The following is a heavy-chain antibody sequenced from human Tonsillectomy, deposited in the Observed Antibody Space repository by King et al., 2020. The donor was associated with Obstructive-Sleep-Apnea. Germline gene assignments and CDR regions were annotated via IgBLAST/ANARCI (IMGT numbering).Heavy chain of an antibody. J-gene: IGHJ6*02. CDR2: ISYDGSNK. CDR3: ARDTEDDYGTYYFGLDV. D-gene: IGHD4-17*01. V-gene: IGHV3-30*04. Sequence: VQLVESGGGVVQPGRSLRLSCAASGFTFSDYSMHWVRQAPGKGLEWVAAISYDGSNKYYADSVKGRFTVFRDNSKNTLYLQVNSLRADDTAVYYCARDTEDDYGTYYFGLDVWGQGTTVTVSS. CDR1: GFTFSDYS.